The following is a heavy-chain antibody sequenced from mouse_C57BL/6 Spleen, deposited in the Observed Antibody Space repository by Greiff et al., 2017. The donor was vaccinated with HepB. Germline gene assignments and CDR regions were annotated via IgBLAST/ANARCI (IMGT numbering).Heavy chain of an antibody. Sequence: EVQRVESGPGLVKPSQSLSLTCSVTGYSITSGYYWNWIRQFPGNKLEWMGYISYDGSNNYNPSLKNRISITRDTSKNQFFLKLNSVTTEDTATYYCARGLRSLDYWGQGTTLTVSS. CDR1: GYSITSGYY. J-gene: IGHJ2*01. CDR2: ISYDGSN. D-gene: IGHD1-1*01. V-gene: IGHV3-6*01. CDR3: ARGLRSLDY.